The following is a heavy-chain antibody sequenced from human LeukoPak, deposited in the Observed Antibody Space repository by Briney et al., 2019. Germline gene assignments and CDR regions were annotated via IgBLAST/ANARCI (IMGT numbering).Heavy chain of an antibody. D-gene: IGHD1-26*01. CDR2: INPNSGGT. Sequence: ASVKVSCKASGYTFTGYYMHWVRQAPGQGLEWMGWINPNSGGTNYAQKFQGRVTMTTDTSTSTAYMELRSLRSDDTAVYYCARARRVGATFYYFDYWGQGTLVTVSS. CDR3: ARARRVGATFYYFDY. CDR1: GYTFTGYY. V-gene: IGHV1-2*02. J-gene: IGHJ4*02.